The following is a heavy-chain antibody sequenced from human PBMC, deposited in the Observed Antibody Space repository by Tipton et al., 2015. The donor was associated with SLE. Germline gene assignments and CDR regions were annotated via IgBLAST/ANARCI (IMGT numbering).Heavy chain of an antibody. CDR2: VYSSGST. V-gene: IGHV4-61*02. D-gene: IGHD6-19*01. CDR3: ARGLGVAGLGFGAFDI. J-gene: IGHJ3*02. CDR1: GGSIGSGDYY. Sequence: GLVKPSETLSLTCAVSGGSIGSGDYYWSWIRQSAGKRLEWIGRVYSSGSTDYNPSLKSRVTMSLDTSKNQFSVNLSSVTAADTAVYYCARGLGVAGLGFGAFDIWGQGTMVTVSS.